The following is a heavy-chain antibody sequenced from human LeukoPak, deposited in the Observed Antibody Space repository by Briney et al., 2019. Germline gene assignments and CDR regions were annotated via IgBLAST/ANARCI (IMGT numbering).Heavy chain of an antibody. V-gene: IGHV3-23*01. D-gene: IGHD3-22*01. CDR1: GFTFSSYA. Sequence: GGSLRLSCAASGFTFSSYAMSWVRQAPGKGLEWVSAVSGSGGSTYYPGSVKGRFTISRENAKNSLYLQMNSLRAGDTAVYYCAREGIDSSGYYYDYWGQGTLVTVSS. CDR2: VSGSGGST. CDR3: AREGIDSSGYYYDY. J-gene: IGHJ4*02.